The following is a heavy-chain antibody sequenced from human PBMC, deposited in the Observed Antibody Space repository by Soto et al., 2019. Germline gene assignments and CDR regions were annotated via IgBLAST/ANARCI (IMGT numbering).Heavy chain of an antibody. Sequence: GGSLRLSCAASGFTFSSYAMHWVRQAPGKGLEWVAVISYDGSNKYYADSVKGRFTISRDNSKNTLYLQMNSLRAEDTAVYYCARDLRITMIVVDPAPWGQGTLVTVSS. CDR2: ISYDGSNK. V-gene: IGHV3-30-3*01. CDR1: GFTFSSYA. CDR3: ARDLRITMIVVDPAP. D-gene: IGHD3-22*01. J-gene: IGHJ5*02.